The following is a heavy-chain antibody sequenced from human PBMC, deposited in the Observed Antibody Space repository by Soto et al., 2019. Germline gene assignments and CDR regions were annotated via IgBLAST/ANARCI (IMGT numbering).Heavy chain of an antibody. D-gene: IGHD3-22*01. CDR2: INPSGGST. Sequence: ASVKVSCKASGYTFTSYYMHWVRQAPGQGLEWMVIINPSGGSTSYAQKFQGRVTMTRDTSTSTVYMELSSLRSEDTAVYYCARDPVSYYYDSSGYGYFDYWGQGTLVTVSS. CDR3: ARDPVSYYYDSSGYGYFDY. CDR1: GYTFTSYY. V-gene: IGHV1-46*01. J-gene: IGHJ4*02.